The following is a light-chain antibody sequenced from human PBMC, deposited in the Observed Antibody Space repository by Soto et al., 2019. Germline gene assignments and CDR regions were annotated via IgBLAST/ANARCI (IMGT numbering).Light chain of an antibody. V-gene: IGKV3-15*01. CDR2: GVS. Sequence: EVVMTQSPATLAVSPGXSATLSCRASQSISSNKLAWYQQKPGQAPRLLLFGVSNRATGIPARFSGSGSGTDFSLTISSLQPEDFATYYCQNADSFPLNTVSQGTRLEIK. J-gene: IGKJ5*01. CDR1: QSISSN. CDR3: QNADSFPLNT.